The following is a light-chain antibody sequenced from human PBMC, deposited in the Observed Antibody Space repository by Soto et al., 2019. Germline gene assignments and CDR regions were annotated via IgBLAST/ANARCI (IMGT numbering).Light chain of an antibody. CDR2: QVS. CDR1: SSDVGGYDF. CDR3: SSYTSSSTVV. J-gene: IGLJ2*01. Sequence: QSVLTQPASVSGSPGQSITISCTGTSSDVGGYDFVSWYQQHPGKAPKLMTYQVSNRPSGVSNRFSGSKSGNKASLTISGLQAEDEADYYCSSYTSSSTVVFGGGTKLTVL. V-gene: IGLV2-14*01.